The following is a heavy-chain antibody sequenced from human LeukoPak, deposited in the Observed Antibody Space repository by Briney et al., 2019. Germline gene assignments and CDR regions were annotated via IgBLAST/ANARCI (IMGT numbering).Heavy chain of an antibody. CDR1: GFTFSNAW. J-gene: IGHJ4*02. CDR2: ITNGAAGT. V-gene: IGHV3-23*01. Sequence: GGSLRLSCAASGFTFSNAWMTWVRQDPGKGLEWVSTITNGAAGTFYADSVKGRFTISGDNSRNTVYLQINSLRAEDTAVYYCAKAVESGGLFDSWGQGTLVTVSS. CDR3: AKAVESGGLFDS. D-gene: IGHD4-23*01.